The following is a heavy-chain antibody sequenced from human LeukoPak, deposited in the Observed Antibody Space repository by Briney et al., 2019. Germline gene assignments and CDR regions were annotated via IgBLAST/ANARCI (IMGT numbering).Heavy chain of an antibody. J-gene: IGHJ6*02. Sequence: PGGSLRLSCAASGFTFSSYSMNWVRQAPGKGLEWVSSISSSSSYIYYADSVKGRFTISRDNAKNSLYLQVNSLRAEDTAVYYCARAYCSSTSCYPYYYYYGMDVWGQGTTVTVSS. CDR1: GFTFSSYS. CDR2: ISSSSSYI. D-gene: IGHD2-2*01. CDR3: ARAYCSSTSCYPYYYYYGMDV. V-gene: IGHV3-21*01.